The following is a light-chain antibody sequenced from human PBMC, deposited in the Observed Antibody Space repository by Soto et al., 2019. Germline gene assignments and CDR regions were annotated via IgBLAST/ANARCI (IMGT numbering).Light chain of an antibody. CDR1: SSYIGNNA. Sequence: QSVLTQPPSVSEAPRQRVTISCSGSSSYIGNNAVNSNQELPGKAPKLLIYYQDLLPSGVSDRFSGSKSGTSASLAISGLQSEDEADYYCAAWDDSLNGQVFGTGTKLTVL. V-gene: IGLV1-36*01. J-gene: IGLJ1*01. CDR2: YQD. CDR3: AAWDDSLNGQV.